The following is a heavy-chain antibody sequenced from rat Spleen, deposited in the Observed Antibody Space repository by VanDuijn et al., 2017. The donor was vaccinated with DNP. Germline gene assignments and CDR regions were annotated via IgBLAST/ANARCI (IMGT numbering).Heavy chain of an antibody. CDR2: ISYSGST. CDR3: ARLRLEWEVRAMDA. CDR1: GYSITSYY. D-gene: IGHD1-1*01. V-gene: IGHV3-1*01. Sequence: EVQLQESGPGLVKLSQSLSLTCSVTGYSITSYYWGWIRKFPGNKVEWSGHISYSGSTSYNPSLKSRISISRDPSKNQFFLQLNSLTTEDTATYYCARLRLEWEVRAMDAWGQGTSVTVSS. J-gene: IGHJ4*01.